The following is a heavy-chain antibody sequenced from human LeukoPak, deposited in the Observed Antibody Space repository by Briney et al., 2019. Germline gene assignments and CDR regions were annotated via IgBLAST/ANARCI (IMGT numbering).Heavy chain of an antibody. CDR2: INPNSGDT. V-gene: IGHV1-2*02. J-gene: IGHJ6*03. Sequence: ASVRVSCKASGYTFTGYYMHWVRQASGQGLEWVGWINPNSGDTNYAQKFQGRVTMTRDTSISTAYMELSRLRSDDTAVYYCARGSEWIQPWPNYYMDVWAKGTTVTVSS. CDR1: GYTFTGYY. CDR3: ARGSEWIQPWPNYYMDV. D-gene: IGHD5-18*01.